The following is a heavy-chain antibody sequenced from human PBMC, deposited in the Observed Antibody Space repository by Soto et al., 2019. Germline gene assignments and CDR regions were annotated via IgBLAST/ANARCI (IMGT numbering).Heavy chain of an antibody. CDR1: GYTFTSYG. Sequence: ASVKVSCKASGYTFTSYGISWVRQAPGQGLEWMGWISAYNGNTNYAQKLQGRVTMTTDTSTSTAYMELRSLRSDDTAVYYCARLYYYDSSGYRGGWFDPWGQGTLVTVSS. J-gene: IGHJ5*02. D-gene: IGHD3-22*01. V-gene: IGHV1-18*01. CDR3: ARLYYYDSSGYRGGWFDP. CDR2: ISAYNGNT.